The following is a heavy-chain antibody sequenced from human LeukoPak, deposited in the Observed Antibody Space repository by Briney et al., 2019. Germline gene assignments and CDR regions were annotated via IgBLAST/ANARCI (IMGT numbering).Heavy chain of an antibody. CDR1: GGSISSYY. D-gene: IGHD5/OR15-5a*01. CDR3: ARDNARGGSFSDYLRYFHH. Sequence: SETLSLTCTVSGGSISSYYWSWIRQPAGKGLEWIGRIYTSGSTNYNPSLKSRVTMSVDTSKNQFSLKLSSVTAADTAVYYCARDNARGGSFSDYLRYFHHWGQGTLVTVSS. CDR2: IYTSGST. V-gene: IGHV4-4*07. J-gene: IGHJ1*01.